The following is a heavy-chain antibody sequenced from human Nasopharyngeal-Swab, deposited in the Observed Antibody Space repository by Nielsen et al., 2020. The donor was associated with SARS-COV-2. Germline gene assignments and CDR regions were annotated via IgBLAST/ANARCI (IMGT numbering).Heavy chain of an antibody. CDR3: ARDGLDSGSYSKLDY. Sequence: SVKVSCKASGYTSTSYAMHWVRQAPGQGLEWMGGIIPIFGTANYAQKFQGRVTITADESTSTAYMELSSLRSEDTAVYYCARDGLDSGSYSKLDYWGQGTLVTVSS. V-gene: IGHV1-69*13. D-gene: IGHD1-26*01. CDR1: GYTSTSYA. J-gene: IGHJ4*02. CDR2: IIPIFGTA.